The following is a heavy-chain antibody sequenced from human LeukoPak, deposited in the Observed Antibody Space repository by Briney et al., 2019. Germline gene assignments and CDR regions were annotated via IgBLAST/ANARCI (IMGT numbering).Heavy chain of an antibody. V-gene: IGHV1-8*03. CDR3: ARVDTVNYYYYMDV. CDR2: MNPNSGHT. D-gene: IGHD4-17*01. J-gene: IGHJ6*03. Sequence: ASVKVSCKASGHTFTNYDINWVRQATGQGLQWMGWMNPNSGHTGYAQKFQGRVTITRNTSITTAYMELSSLTLDDTAVYYCARVDTVNYYYYMDVWGKGTPVTVSS. CDR1: GHTFTNYD.